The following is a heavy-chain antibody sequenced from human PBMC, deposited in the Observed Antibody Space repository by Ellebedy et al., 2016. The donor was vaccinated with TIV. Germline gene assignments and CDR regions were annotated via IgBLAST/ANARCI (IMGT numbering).Heavy chain of an antibody. V-gene: IGHV1-46*01. CDR1: GYTLTSYY. J-gene: IGHJ5*02. Sequence: AASVKVSCKASGYTLTSYYMHWVRQAPGQGLEWMGIIYPSVGYTRYAQKFQGRVTMTRDTSTSTVYMELSSLRSEDTAVYYCARDNPEIAAAASWGQGTLVTVSS. CDR3: ARDNPEIAAAAS. CDR2: IYPSVGYT. D-gene: IGHD6-13*01.